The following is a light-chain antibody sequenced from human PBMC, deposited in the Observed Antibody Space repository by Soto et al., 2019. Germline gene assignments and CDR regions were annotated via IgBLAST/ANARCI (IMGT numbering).Light chain of an antibody. V-gene: IGKV1-39*01. J-gene: IGKJ4*01. CDR2: AST. CDR1: QNIAGY. CDR3: QQSYSVPRT. Sequence: DVQMTQSPSSLSASVGDRVTITCRASQNIAGYLNWYQQKPGTAPKLLIYASTSLHSGVPSRFSGSRSGTDFTLAISSLQPEDFATYYCQQSYSVPRTFGGGTKVEIQ.